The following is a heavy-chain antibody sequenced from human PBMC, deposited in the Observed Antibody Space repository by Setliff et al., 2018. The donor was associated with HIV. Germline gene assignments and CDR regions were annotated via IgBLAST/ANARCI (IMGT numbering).Heavy chain of an antibody. CDR1: GYTFTSYY. Sequence: ASVKVSCKASGYTFTSYYMHWVRQAPGQGPEWMGIINPSGGSTSYAQKFQGRVTMTRDTSTSTVYMELSSLRSEDTAVYYCARNPRIAVAGTDYYYYMDVWGKGTTVTVSS. V-gene: IGHV1-46*01. CDR2: INPSGGST. J-gene: IGHJ6*03. CDR3: ARNPRIAVAGTDYYYYMDV. D-gene: IGHD6-19*01.